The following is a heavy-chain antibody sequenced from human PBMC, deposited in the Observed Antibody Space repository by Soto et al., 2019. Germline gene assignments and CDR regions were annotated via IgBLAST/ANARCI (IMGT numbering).Heavy chain of an antibody. CDR1: GGSISSSNW. D-gene: IGHD2-8*01. J-gene: IGHJ5*02. V-gene: IGHV4-4*02. Sequence: SETLSLTCAVSGGSISSSNWWSWVRQPPGKGLEWIGEIYHSGSTSYNPSLKSRVTISVDKSKNQFSLKLSSVTAADTAVYYCARVYCTNGVCSRFDPWGQGTLVTVS. CDR3: ARVYCTNGVCSRFDP. CDR2: IYHSGST.